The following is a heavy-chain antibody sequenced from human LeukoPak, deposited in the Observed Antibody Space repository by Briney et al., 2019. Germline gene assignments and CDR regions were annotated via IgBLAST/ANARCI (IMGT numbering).Heavy chain of an antibody. CDR1: GFTFSSYS. CDR2: ISSSSSYI. CDR3: AKDPWLSGPELDESSTPDEFDY. V-gene: IGHV3-21*01. Sequence: GGSLRLSCAASGFTFSSYSMNWVRQAPGKGLEWVSSISSSSSYIYYADSVKGRFTISRDNAKNSLYLQMNSLRAEDTAVYYCAKDPWLSGPELDESSTPDEFDYWGQGTLVTVSS. J-gene: IGHJ4*02. D-gene: IGHD1-26*01.